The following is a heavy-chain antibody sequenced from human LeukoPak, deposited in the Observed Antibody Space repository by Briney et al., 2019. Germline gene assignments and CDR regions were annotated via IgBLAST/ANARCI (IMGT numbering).Heavy chain of an antibody. CDR3: AKSPRQPLGASNWFDP. Sequence: PGGSLRLSCAASGFTFSSYAMSWVRQAPGKGLEWVSAISGSGGSTYYADSVKGRFTISRDNSKNTLYLQMNSLRAEDTAVYYCAKSPRQPLGASNWFDPWGQGTLVTVSS. CDR1: GFTFSSYA. J-gene: IGHJ5*02. CDR2: ISGSGGST. D-gene: IGHD4/OR15-4a*01. V-gene: IGHV3-23*01.